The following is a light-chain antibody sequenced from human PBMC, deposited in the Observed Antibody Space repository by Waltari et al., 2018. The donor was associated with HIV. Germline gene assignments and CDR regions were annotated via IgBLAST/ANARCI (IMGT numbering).Light chain of an antibody. CDR1: ALPKKY. CDR2: EDS. V-gene: IGLV3-10*01. CDR3: CSRDSSGKHRV. J-gene: IGLJ2*01. Sequence: SYELTQPPSVSVSPGQTARITCSGDALPKKYAYWYQQKSGQAPVLVIYEDSMRPSGIPARFSGSSEGTLATVTISGAQVEAEADYYCCSRDSSGKHRVFGGGTKLTVL.